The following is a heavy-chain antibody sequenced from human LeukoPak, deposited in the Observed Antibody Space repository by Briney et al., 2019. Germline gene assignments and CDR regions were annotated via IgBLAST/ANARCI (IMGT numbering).Heavy chain of an antibody. V-gene: IGHV3-23*01. CDR2: ISGPAFTT. Sequence: GGSLRLSCAASGFTFGNYAMSWVRRAPGKGLDWVSAISGPAFTTYYADSVKGRFTVSRDNSKETLYLQMNSLTAEDTAVCYCAKAGVELATISPFDIWGQGTMVTVSS. J-gene: IGHJ3*02. CDR3: AKAGVELATISPFDI. CDR1: GFTFGNYA. D-gene: IGHD5-24*01.